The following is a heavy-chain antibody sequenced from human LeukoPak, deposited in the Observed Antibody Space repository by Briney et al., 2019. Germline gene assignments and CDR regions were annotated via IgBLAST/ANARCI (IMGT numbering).Heavy chain of an antibody. CDR3: ARMYYYGSGSYLDY. CDR1: GFTFSSYA. Sequence: GGSLRLSCAASGFTFSSYAMHWVRQAPGKGLEWVAVISYDGSNKYYADSVKGRFTISRDNAKNTLYLQMNSLRAEDTAVYYCARMYYYGSGSYLDYWGQGTLVTVSS. V-gene: IGHV3-30*04. D-gene: IGHD3-10*01. J-gene: IGHJ4*02. CDR2: ISYDGSNK.